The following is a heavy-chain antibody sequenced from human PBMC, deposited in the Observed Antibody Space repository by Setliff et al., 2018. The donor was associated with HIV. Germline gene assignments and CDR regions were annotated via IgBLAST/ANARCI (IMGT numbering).Heavy chain of an antibody. CDR1: GGPSTDHY. Sequence: SETLSLTCAVYGGPSTDHYWNWIRQSPGMGLEWIAEIHHTGYINYNPSLRSRVSVSRDMSSNQFSLRLSSVSAADTAVYYCAKLLPAADMAREIDSWGQGTLVTVSS. CDR3: AKLLPAADMAREIDS. CDR2: IHHTGYI. V-gene: IGHV4-34*01. J-gene: IGHJ4*02. D-gene: IGHD2-2*01.